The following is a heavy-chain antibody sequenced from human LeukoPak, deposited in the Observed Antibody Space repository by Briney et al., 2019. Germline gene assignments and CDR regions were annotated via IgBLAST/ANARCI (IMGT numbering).Heavy chain of an antibody. J-gene: IGHJ5*02. Sequence: ASVKVSCKVSGYTLTELSMHWVRQAPGKGLEWMGGFDPEDGETIYAQKFQGRVTMTEDTSTDTAYMELSSLRSEDTAVYYCATVYDFGDWFDPWGQGTLVTVSS. CDR1: GYTLTELS. V-gene: IGHV1-24*01. CDR2: FDPEDGET. D-gene: IGHD3-3*01. CDR3: ATVYDFGDWFDP.